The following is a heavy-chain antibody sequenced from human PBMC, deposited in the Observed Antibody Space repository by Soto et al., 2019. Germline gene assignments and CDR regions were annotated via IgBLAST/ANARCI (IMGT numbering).Heavy chain of an antibody. D-gene: IGHD6-13*01. J-gene: IGHJ4*02. Sequence: QVQLVQSGAEVKKPGASVKVSCKASGYTFTGYYMHWVRQAPGQGLEWMGWINPNSGGTNYAQKFAGRVXXTXDXXISTAYMELSTLRSDDTAVYYWASGGRWQQLAFDYWGQGTLVTVSS. CDR3: ASGGRWQQLAFDY. CDR1: GYTFTGYY. V-gene: IGHV1-2*02. CDR2: INPNSGGT.